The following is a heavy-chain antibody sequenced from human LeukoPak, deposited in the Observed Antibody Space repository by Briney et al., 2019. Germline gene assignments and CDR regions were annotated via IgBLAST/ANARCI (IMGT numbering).Heavy chain of an antibody. CDR3: VKDRSYSSTFGFDM. CDR1: GFTFDDYA. Sequence: GRSLRLSCVASGFTFDDYAMHWVRQGPGMGLEWVSGISWNSGRTDYADSVKGRFTISRDNAKNSLYLQMNTLRPGDMALCYCVKDRSYSSTFGFDMWGQGTMVTVSS. D-gene: IGHD6-13*01. J-gene: IGHJ3*02. CDR2: ISWNSGRT. V-gene: IGHV3-9*03.